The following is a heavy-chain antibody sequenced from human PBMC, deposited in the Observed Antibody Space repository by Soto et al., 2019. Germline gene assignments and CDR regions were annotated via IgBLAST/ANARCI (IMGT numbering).Heavy chain of an antibody. CDR3: VRDTYYYHSSGPAPFEY. CDR1: GYSFTTYG. J-gene: IGHJ4*02. CDR2: ISAYNGNT. Sequence: QIQLVQSGTEVKRSGASVKVSCKTSGYSFTTYGLSWVRQAPGRGLEWVGWISAYNGNTNYAQKFQGTVILTTDTPTTTGDMEIKSLSSDDTAVYYCVRDTYYYHSSGPAPFEYLGQGTQVTVSS. D-gene: IGHD3-22*01. V-gene: IGHV1-18*01.